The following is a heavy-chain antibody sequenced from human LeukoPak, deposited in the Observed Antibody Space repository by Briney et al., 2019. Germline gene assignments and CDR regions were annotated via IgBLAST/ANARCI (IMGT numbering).Heavy chain of an antibody. CDR3: ARDISRGALGAYGPFDF. CDR2: NNPGNGHS. D-gene: IGHD3-16*01. J-gene: IGHJ4*02. Sequence: ASVKVSCKASGYDLISYTIHWVRQAPGQRLEWMGWNNPGNGHSDYSQGFQGRVTISFDTSANTAYMELTSLTSEDTAVYFCARDISRGALGAYGPFDFWGQGTLVAVSS. CDR1: GYDLISYT. V-gene: IGHV1-3*01.